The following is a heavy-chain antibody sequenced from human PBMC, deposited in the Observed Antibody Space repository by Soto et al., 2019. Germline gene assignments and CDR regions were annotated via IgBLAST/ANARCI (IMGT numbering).Heavy chain of an antibody. D-gene: IGHD2-15*01. J-gene: IGHJ4*02. Sequence: GSLRLSCAASGFTFSSYAMSWVRQAPGKGLEWVSAISGSGGSTYYADSVKGRFTISRDNSKNTLYLQMNSLRAEDTAVYYCARQYCSGGSCYEDYFDYWGQGTLVTVSS. CDR2: ISGSGGST. CDR1: GFTFSSYA. CDR3: ARQYCSGGSCYEDYFDY. V-gene: IGHV3-23*01.